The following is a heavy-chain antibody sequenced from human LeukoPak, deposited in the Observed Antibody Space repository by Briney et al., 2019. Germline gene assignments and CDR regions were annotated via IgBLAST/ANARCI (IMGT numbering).Heavy chain of an antibody. CDR1: GFTFSSYA. Sequence: GGSLRLSCAASGFTFSSYAMHWVRQAPGKGLEWVAVISYDGSNKYYADSVKGRFTISRDNSKNTLYLQMNSLRAEDTAVYHCARVITDNWFDPWGQGTLVTVSS. CDR3: ARVITDNWFDP. CDR2: ISYDGSNK. V-gene: IGHV3-30-3*01. J-gene: IGHJ5*02. D-gene: IGHD3-22*01.